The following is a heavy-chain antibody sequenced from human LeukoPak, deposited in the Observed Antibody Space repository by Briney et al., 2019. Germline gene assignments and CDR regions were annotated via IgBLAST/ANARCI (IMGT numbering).Heavy chain of an antibody. CDR2: FFTSGAP. J-gene: IGHJ6*02. CDR3: ARDGNGITMVRGVIITGYYYYYGMDV. CDR1: GGSISSYY. V-gene: IGHV4-4*07. Sequence: SETLSLTCTVSGGSISSYYWSWIRQPAGRGREWFGRFFTSGAPNTNPSLKSRVTMSVDTSKNQFSLKLSSVTAADTAVYYCARDGNGITMVRGVIITGYYYYYGMDVWGQGTTVTVSS. D-gene: IGHD3-10*01.